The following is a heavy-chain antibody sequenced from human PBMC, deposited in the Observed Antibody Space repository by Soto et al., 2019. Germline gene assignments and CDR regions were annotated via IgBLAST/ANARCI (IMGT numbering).Heavy chain of an antibody. D-gene: IGHD6-13*01. CDR3: ARDGDRYSSSWPRMDV. CDR2: IIPILGIA. V-gene: IGHV1-69*08. Sequence: QVQLVQSGAEVKKPGSSVKVSCKASGGTFSSYTISWVRQAPGQGLEWMGRIIPILGIANYAQKFQGRVTITADKSTSTAYMELSSLRSEDTAVYYCARDGDRYSSSWPRMDVWGQGTTVTVSS. CDR1: GGTFSSYT. J-gene: IGHJ6*02.